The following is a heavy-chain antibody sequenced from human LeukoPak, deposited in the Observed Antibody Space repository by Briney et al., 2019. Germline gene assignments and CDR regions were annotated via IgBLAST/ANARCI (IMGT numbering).Heavy chain of an antibody. V-gene: IGHV3-9*01. Sequence: GRSLRLSCTTSGFTFDDYAMHWVRQAPGKGLEWVSGLSWNSDNIDYADSVKGRFTISRDNAKNSLYLQMNSLRAEDTAVYYCAREPFWSGYYSNLHFDYWGQGTLVTVSS. CDR3: AREPFWSGYYSNLHFDY. D-gene: IGHD3-3*01. CDR1: GFTFDDYA. CDR2: LSWNSDNI. J-gene: IGHJ4*02.